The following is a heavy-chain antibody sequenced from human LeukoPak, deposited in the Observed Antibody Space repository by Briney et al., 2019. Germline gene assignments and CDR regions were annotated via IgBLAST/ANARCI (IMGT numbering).Heavy chain of an antibody. CDR1: GFTFSSSA. CDR2: ISNNGGYT. J-gene: IGHJ4*02. D-gene: IGHD2-15*01. Sequence: GGSLRLSCATSGFTFSSSAMSWVRQAPGKGLEWVSAISNNGGYTYYADSVQGRFTISRDNSKSTLCLQMNSLRAEDTAVYYCAKQLGYCSDGSCYFPYWGQGTLVTVSS. CDR3: AKQLGYCSDGSCYFPY. V-gene: IGHV3-23*01.